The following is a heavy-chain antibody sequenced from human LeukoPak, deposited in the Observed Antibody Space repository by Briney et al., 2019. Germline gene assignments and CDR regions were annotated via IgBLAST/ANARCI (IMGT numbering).Heavy chain of an antibody. CDR1: GDSISYHNYY. Sequence: PSETLSVTCAVSGDSISYHNYYWDWIRQPPGKGLEWIVTVYYTGNTYYNPSLKTRVAISVDTSKNQFSLQLTSMTAADTAVYYCARLRAMAGHRGGFDFWGRGTMVTVSS. J-gene: IGHJ3*01. D-gene: IGHD6-19*01. CDR2: VYYTGNT. V-gene: IGHV4-39*01. CDR3: ARLRAMAGHRGGFDF.